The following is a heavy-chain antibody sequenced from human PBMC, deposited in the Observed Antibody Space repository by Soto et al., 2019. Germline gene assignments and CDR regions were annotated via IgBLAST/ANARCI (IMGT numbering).Heavy chain of an antibody. CDR3: ARVSIFGVVTSFNYYYYYMDV. CDR1: GGSFSGYY. D-gene: IGHD3-3*01. J-gene: IGHJ6*03. Sequence: SETLSLTCAVYGGSFSGYYWSWIRQPPGKGLEWIGEINHSGSTNYNPSLKSRVTISVDTSKNQFSLKLSSVTAADTAVYYCARVSIFGVVTSFNYYYYYMDVWGKGTTVTVSS. CDR2: INHSGST. V-gene: IGHV4-34*01.